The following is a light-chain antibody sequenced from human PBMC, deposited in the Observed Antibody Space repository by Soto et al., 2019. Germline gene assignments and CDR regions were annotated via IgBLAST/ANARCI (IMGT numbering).Light chain of an antibody. V-gene: IGKV1-33*01. CDR3: QHYENLPLT. CDR1: QGISNF. Sequence: DIQMTQSPSSLSTSVGDRVTITCQASQGISNFLNWYQQKPGKAPRLLIYDASKLEPGVPSRFSGSGSGTHFTFTISSLQPEDIATYYCQHYENLPLTFGGGTKVDIK. CDR2: DAS. J-gene: IGKJ4*01.